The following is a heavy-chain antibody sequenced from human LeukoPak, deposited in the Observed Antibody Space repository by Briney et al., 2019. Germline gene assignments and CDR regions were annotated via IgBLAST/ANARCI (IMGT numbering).Heavy chain of an antibody. Sequence: PSETLSLTCTVSGGSISSHYWSWIRQPPGKGLEWIGYIYYSGSTNYNPSLKSRVTISVDTSKNQFSLKLSSVTAADTAVYYCARSGTEWFDPWGQGTLVTVSS. V-gene: IGHV4-59*11. CDR3: ARSGTEWFDP. J-gene: IGHJ5*02. D-gene: IGHD1-7*01. CDR2: IYYSGST. CDR1: GGSISSHY.